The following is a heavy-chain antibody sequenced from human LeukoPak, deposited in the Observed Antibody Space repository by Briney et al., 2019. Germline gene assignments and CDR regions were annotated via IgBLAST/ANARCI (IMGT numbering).Heavy chain of an antibody. CDR2: IYYSGST. Sequence: SETLSLTCAVSGGSISSSNWWSWVRQPPGKGLEWIGYIYYSGSTNYNPSLKSRVTISVDTSKNQLSLKLSSVTAADTAVYYCARSDCTNGVCYEDYWGQGTLVTVSS. J-gene: IGHJ4*02. V-gene: IGHV4-4*02. CDR3: ARSDCTNGVCYEDY. D-gene: IGHD2-8*01. CDR1: GGSISSSNW.